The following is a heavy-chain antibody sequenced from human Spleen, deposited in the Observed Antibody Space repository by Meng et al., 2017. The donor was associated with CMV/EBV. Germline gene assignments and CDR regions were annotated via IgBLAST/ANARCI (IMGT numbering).Heavy chain of an antibody. CDR3: ARELGSGGYFDY. J-gene: IGHJ4*02. V-gene: IGHV1-3*02. D-gene: IGHD2-15*01. Sequence: WVRQAPGQSLEWMGSSSAGNGNTKYSQDFQGRVTITRDSSATTAYLELSSLKSDDMAVYYCARELGSGGYFDYWGQGTLVTVSS. CDR2: SSAGNGNT.